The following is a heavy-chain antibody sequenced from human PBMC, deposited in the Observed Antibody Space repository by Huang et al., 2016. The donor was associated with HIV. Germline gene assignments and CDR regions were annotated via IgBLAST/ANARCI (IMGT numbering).Heavy chain of an antibody. CDR2: INTNNGNT. Sequence: QVQLVQSGAEVKKPGASVKLSCKASGYTFTSYDIAWVRQAPGQGLQWMGWINTNNGNTNYAQNGQGRLTLTTDTSMTTVHMELRSLRSDDTCVYYCARNFYDYVWGSHRHLDYWGHGTLVTVSS. D-gene: IGHD3-16*02. J-gene: IGHJ4*01. CDR3: ARNFYDYVWGSHRHLDY. CDR1: GYTFTSYD. V-gene: IGHV1-18*01.